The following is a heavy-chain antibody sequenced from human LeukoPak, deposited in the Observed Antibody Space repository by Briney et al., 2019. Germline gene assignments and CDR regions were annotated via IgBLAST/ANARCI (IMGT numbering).Heavy chain of an antibody. CDR3: ARSVRLGSWYFDL. D-gene: IGHD6-6*01. J-gene: IGHJ2*01. V-gene: IGHV1-69*05. Sequence: VKVSCKASGGAFSSYAISWVRQAPGQGLEWMGRIIPIFGTANYAQKFQGRVTITTDESTSTAYMELSSLRSEDTAVYYCARSVRLGSWYFDLWGRGTLVTVSS. CDR1: GGAFSSYA. CDR2: IIPIFGTA.